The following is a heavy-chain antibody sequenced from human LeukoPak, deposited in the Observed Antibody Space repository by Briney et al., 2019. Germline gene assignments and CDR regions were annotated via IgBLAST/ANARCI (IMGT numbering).Heavy chain of an antibody. J-gene: IGHJ4*02. V-gene: IGHV3-66*01. Sequence: GGSLRLSCAASGLSLSGYYMSWVRQAPGKGLEWVSVIYSGSLAYYADSVKGRFTISRDNSKNTLYIQMNSLRAEDTAVYYCARDSGIGLDFWGQGTLVTVSS. D-gene: IGHD6-25*01. CDR3: ARDSGIGLDF. CDR2: IYSGSLA. CDR1: GLSLSGYY.